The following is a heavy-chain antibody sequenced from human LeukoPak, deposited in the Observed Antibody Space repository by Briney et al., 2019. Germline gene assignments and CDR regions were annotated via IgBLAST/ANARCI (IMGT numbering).Heavy chain of an antibody. Sequence: PSETLSLTCAVYGGSFSTYYWGWIRQSPGKGLEWIAEINHRGDTNYNPSVKSRVTISVDTSKNQFSLKVRSLAAADTAFYYCARGPTISETGYFDYWGQGTLVTVSS. V-gene: IGHV4-34*01. CDR2: INHRGDT. CDR1: GGSFSTYY. D-gene: IGHD1-1*01. J-gene: IGHJ4*03. CDR3: ARGPTISETGYFDY.